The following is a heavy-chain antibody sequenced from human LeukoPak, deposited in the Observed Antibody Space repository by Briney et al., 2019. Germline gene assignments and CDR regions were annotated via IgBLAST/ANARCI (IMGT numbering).Heavy chain of an antibody. J-gene: IGHJ5*01. Sequence: PSETLSLTRALYGGSFSVYYWSWIREPLGEGLEWVGEIYHSGSTNYNPSLKSRVTISVDTSNNHFSLTLSSVTAADTAVYYCARRFSRITMIRGESWFDSWGQGTLVIVSS. D-gene: IGHD3-10*01. CDR1: GGSFSVYY. V-gene: IGHV4-34*01. CDR3: ARRFSRITMIRGESWFDS. CDR2: IYHSGST.